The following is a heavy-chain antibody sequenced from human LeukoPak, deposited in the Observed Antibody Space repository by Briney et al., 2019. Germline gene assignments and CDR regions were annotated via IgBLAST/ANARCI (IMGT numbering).Heavy chain of an antibody. Sequence: PGGSLRLSCAASGFTFSSYGMHWVRQAPGKGLEWVAFIWYDGSNKYYADSVKDRFTISRDNAKNSLYLQMNSLRAEDTAIYYCARQSGTMVTTRFDYWGQGTLVTVSS. CDR1: GFTFSSYG. D-gene: IGHD4-17*01. CDR3: ARQSGTMVTTRFDY. J-gene: IGHJ4*02. CDR2: IWYDGSNK. V-gene: IGHV3-33*01.